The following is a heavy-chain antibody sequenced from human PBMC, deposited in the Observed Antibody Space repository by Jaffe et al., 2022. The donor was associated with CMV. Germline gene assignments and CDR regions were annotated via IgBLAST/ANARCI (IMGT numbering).Heavy chain of an antibody. J-gene: IGHJ5*02. V-gene: IGHV3-33*01. CDR1: GFTFSSYG. Sequence: QVQLVESGGGVVQPGRSLRLSCAASGFTFSSYGMHWVRQAPGKGLEWVAVIWYDGSNKYYADSVKGRFTISRDNSKNTLYLQMNSLRAEDTAVYYCARDLLLWFGEFAPNDMLFDPWGQGTLVTVSS. D-gene: IGHD3-10*01. CDR3: ARDLLLWFGEFAPNDMLFDP. CDR2: IWYDGSNK.